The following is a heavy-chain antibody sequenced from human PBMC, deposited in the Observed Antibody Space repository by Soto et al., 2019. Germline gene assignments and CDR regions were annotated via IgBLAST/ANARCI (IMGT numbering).Heavy chain of an antibody. CDR3: ARDIWSGNYKWFDS. CDR1: TLTVSLYG. V-gene: IGHV3-30*03. CDR2: ISNDGGTQ. J-gene: IGHJ5*01. Sequence: GGSPRLSCAASTLTVSLYGIQWVRQAPGKGLDWVAFISNDGGTQYYADSVKGRFSISRDNSMNTVDLHMNSLRAEDTAIYYCARDIWSGNYKWFDSWGQGTLVTVSS. D-gene: IGHD3-3*01.